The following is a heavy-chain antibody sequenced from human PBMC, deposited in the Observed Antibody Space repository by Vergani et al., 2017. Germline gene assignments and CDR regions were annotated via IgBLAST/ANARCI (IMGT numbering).Heavy chain of an antibody. V-gene: IGHV1-69*11. D-gene: IGHD6-19*01. Sequence: QVQLVQSGAEVKKPGSSVKVSCKASGGTFSSYAISWVRQAPGQGLEWMGRIIPILGTANYAQKFQGRVTITADESTSTAYMELSSLRSEDTAVYYCASYDREDSSGWLNYWGQGTLVTVSS. CDR1: GGTFSSYA. J-gene: IGHJ4*02. CDR2: IIPILGTA. CDR3: ASYDREDSSGWLNY.